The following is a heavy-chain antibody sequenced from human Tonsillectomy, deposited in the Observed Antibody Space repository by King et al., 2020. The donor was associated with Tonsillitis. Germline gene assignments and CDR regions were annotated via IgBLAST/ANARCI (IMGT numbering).Heavy chain of an antibody. V-gene: IGHV1-2*02. J-gene: IGHJ4*02. CDR2: INPNSGGT. Sequence: QLVQSGAEVKKPGASVKVSCKASGYTFTGYYMHWVRQAPGQGLEWMGWINPNSGGTNYAQKFQGRVTMTRDTSLSTAYMELSRLRSDDTAGYYCARAEYYYDSSDYYGGFDYWGQGTLVTVSS. D-gene: IGHD3-22*01. CDR3: ARAEYYYDSSDYYGGFDY. CDR1: GYTFTGYY.